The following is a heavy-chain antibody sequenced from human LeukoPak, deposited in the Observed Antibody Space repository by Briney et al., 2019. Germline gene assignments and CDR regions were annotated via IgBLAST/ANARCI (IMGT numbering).Heavy chain of an antibody. V-gene: IGHV3-23*01. Sequence: PGGSLRLSCAASGFTFSSYAMSWVRQAPGKGLEWVSAFSGSGGSTYYADSVKGRFTISRDNSKNTLYLQMNSLRAEDTAVYYCAKGHYHGSRSYWVWGQGTLVTVSS. CDR3: AKGHYHGSRSYWV. CDR1: GFTFSSYA. CDR2: FSGSGGST. J-gene: IGHJ4*02. D-gene: IGHD3-10*01.